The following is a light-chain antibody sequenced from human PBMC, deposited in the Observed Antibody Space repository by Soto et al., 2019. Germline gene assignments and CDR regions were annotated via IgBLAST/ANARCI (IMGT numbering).Light chain of an antibody. Sequence: QSALTQPPSASGSPGQSVTISCTGTSSDIGGYDFVPWYQQHPGKAPKLMIYDVTKRPSGVPDRFSGSKSGNTASLTVSGLQAEDEADYYCASYAGVNNLLFGGGTKLTVL. J-gene: IGLJ2*01. CDR2: DVT. CDR3: ASYAGVNNLL. V-gene: IGLV2-8*01. CDR1: SSDIGGYDF.